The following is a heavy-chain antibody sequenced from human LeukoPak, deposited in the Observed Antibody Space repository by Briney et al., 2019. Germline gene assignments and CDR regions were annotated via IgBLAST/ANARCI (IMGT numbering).Heavy chain of an antibody. CDR1: GYRFNTHG. CDR2: NNVKKGDT. D-gene: IGHD6-13*01. CDR3: ARDGRIAAAGTVGSQDY. V-gene: IGHV1-18*01. J-gene: IGHJ4*02. Sequence: GASVKVSCKASGYRFNTHGISWVRQAPGQGLEWIGRNNVKKGDTNYAQKFQGRVTITRDTSASTAYMELSSLRSEDTAVYYCARDGRIAAAGTVGSQDYWGQGTLVTVSS.